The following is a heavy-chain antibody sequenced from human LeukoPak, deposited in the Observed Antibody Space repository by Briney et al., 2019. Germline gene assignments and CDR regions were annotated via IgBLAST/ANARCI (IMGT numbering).Heavy chain of an antibody. CDR2: IYYSGST. Sequence: SETLSLTCTVSGGSISTSSYYWGWIRQPPGKGLECIGNIYYSGSTYYNPSLKSRVTISVDTSKNQFSLILSSVTAADTAVYYCAITGRRNYYFNYWGQGTLVTVSS. V-gene: IGHV4-39*01. J-gene: IGHJ4*02. CDR1: GGSISTSSYY. CDR3: AITGRRNYYFNY. D-gene: IGHD4-11*01.